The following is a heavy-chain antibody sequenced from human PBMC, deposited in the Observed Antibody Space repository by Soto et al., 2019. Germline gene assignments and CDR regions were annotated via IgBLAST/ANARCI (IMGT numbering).Heavy chain of an antibody. J-gene: IGHJ4*02. CDR1: GVTFGDYA. CDR2: IRSKAYGGTT. CDR3: TAQSTVTTTGYFDY. V-gene: IGHV3-49*03. Sequence: GGSLRLSCTSSGVTFGDYAMSWFRQAPGKGLEWVGFIRSKAYGGTTEYAASVKGRFTISRDDSKSIAYLQMNSLKTEDTAVYYCTAQSTVTTTGYFDYWGQGTLVTVSS. D-gene: IGHD4-17*01.